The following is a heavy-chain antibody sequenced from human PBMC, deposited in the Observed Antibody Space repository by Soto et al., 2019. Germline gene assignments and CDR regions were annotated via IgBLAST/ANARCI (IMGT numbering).Heavy chain of an antibody. J-gene: IGHJ4*02. CDR2: ISYDGSNK. Sequence: QVPLVESGGGVVQPGRSLRLSCAASGFTFSSYDMHWVRQAPGKGLEWVAVISYDGSNKYYADSVKGRFTISRDNSKNTLYLQMNSLRAEDTAVYYCVNADGGSGWAAWGQGTLVTVSS. CDR1: GFTFSSYD. CDR3: VNADGGSGWAA. V-gene: IGHV3-30*18. D-gene: IGHD6-19*01.